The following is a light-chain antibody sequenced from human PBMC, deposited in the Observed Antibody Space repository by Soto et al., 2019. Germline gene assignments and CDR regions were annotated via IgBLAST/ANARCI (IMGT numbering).Light chain of an antibody. Sequence: QSALTQPASVSGSPGQSITISCTGTSSDVGGYNYVSWFQQHPGKAPKLMIYEVNNRPSGVSNRFSGSKSGNTASLTISGLLAEDEAAYYCRSFSSSSTHVLFGGGTKLTVL. J-gene: IGLJ2*01. CDR3: RSFSSSSTHVL. CDR2: EVN. CDR1: SSDVGGYNY. V-gene: IGLV2-14*01.